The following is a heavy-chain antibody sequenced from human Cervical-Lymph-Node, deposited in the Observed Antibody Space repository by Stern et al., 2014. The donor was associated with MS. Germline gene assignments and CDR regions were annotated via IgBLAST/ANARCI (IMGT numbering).Heavy chain of an antibody. J-gene: IGHJ4*02. CDR2: TSYDGNRK. CDR3: ARDYEDTSMLFDH. Sequence: VNLVESGGAVVQPGRSLRLSCAVSGFTISSYGMHWVRQAPGKGLEWVTVTSYDGNRKYYTASVKCRFTISRDNAKNTLHLQMNSVTPDDTAIYYCARDYEDTSMLFDHWGQGTLVTVSS. V-gene: IGHV3-30*03. CDR1: GFTISSYG. D-gene: IGHD2-8*01.